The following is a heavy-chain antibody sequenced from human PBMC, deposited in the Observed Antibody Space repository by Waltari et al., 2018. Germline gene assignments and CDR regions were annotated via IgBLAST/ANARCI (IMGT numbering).Heavy chain of an antibody. CDR3: ARSFDFWSGYPLDY. CDR1: GDPIPNYY. Sequence: QVQLQESGPGLVRPSETLSLIGSVSGDPIPNYYWGWVRQPPGNGLEWLGYISHSGTTRYNPSLKSRVTISVDRSKKQFSLRLDSVTAADTAVYYCARSFDFWSGYPLDYWGRGTLVTVSS. D-gene: IGHD3-3*01. J-gene: IGHJ4*02. V-gene: IGHV4-59*01. CDR2: ISHSGTT.